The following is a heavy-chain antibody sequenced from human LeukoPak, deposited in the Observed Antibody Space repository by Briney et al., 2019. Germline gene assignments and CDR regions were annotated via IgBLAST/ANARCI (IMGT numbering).Heavy chain of an antibody. V-gene: IGHV3-30*18. Sequence: GGSLRLSCAASGFTFSSYGMHWVRQAPGKGLEWVAVISYDGSNKYYADSVKGRFTISRDNSKNTLYLQMNSLRAEDTAVYYCAKPQYSGSYYADYFDYWGQGTLVTVSS. J-gene: IGHJ4*02. CDR3: AKPQYSGSYYADYFDY. D-gene: IGHD1-26*01. CDR1: GFTFSSYG. CDR2: ISYDGSNK.